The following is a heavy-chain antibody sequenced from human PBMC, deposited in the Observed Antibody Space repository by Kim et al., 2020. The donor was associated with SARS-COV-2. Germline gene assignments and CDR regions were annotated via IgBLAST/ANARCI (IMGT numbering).Heavy chain of an antibody. Sequence: GGSLRLSCAASGFTFRSFWMHWVRQVPGKGLVWVSRINEDGRSTDYADSVKGRFTISRDNAKNSLYLQMNNLRADDTAVYYCARDLAGDGSRWGQGATVT. CDR3: ARDLAGDGSR. CDR1: GFTFRSFW. J-gene: IGHJ6*02. V-gene: IGHV3-74*01. CDR2: INEDGRST. D-gene: IGHD2-15*01.